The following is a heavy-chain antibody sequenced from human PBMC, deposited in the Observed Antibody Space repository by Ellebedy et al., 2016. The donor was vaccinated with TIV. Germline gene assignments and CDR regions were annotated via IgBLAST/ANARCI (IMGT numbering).Heavy chain of an antibody. J-gene: IGHJ4*02. V-gene: IGHV1-69*13. Sequence: AASVKVSCKASGGTFSSYAISWVRQAPGQGLEWMGGIIPIFGTANYAQKFQGRVTITADESTSTAYMELSSLRSEDTAVYYCARNYGSLYYFDYWGQGTLVTVSS. CDR2: IIPIFGTA. D-gene: IGHD4-17*01. CDR3: ARNYGSLYYFDY. CDR1: GGTFSSYA.